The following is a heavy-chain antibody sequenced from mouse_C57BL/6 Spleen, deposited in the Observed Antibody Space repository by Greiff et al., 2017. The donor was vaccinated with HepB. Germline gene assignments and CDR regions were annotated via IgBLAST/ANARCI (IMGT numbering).Heavy chain of an antibody. CDR2: INPNNGGT. V-gene: IGHV1-18*01. CDR1: GYTFTDYN. J-gene: IGHJ3*01. D-gene: IGHD1-1*01. Sequence: VQLQQFGPELVKPGASVKIPCKASGYTFTDYNMDWVKQSHGKSLEWIGDINPNNGGTIYNQKFKGKATLTVDKSSSTAYMELRSLTSEDTAVYYCARPYYYGSSWFAYWGQGTLVTVSA. CDR3: ARPYYYGSSWFAY.